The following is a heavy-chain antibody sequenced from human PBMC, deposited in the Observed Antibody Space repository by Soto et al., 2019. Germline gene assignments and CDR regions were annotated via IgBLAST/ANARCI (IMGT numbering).Heavy chain of an antibody. CDR3: SYELSAPEGEAFDI. CDR1: GFTFISYA. J-gene: IGHJ3*02. CDR2: ISGSGGST. Sequence: GGSLRLSCAASGFTFISYAMSWVRQAPGKGLEWVSAISGSGGSTYYADSVKGRFTISRDNSKNTLYLQMNSLRAEDTAVYYCSYELSAPEGEAFDIWGQGTMVTVSS. V-gene: IGHV3-23*01.